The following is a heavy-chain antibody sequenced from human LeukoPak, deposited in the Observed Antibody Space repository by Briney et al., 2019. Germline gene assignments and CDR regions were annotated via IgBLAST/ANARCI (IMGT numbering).Heavy chain of an antibody. CDR1: GDSISSSNYY. V-gene: IGHV4-39*01. J-gene: IGHJ5*02. Sequence: SETLSLTCTVSGDSISSSNYYWGWIRQPPGKGLEWIGSISYSGSTFYNPSLKSRVTISVDTSKNQFSLKLRSVTAADTAIYYCARASFNVVFGNWFDPWGQGTLVTVSS. CDR2: ISYSGST. D-gene: IGHD2-8*01. CDR3: ARASFNVVFGNWFDP.